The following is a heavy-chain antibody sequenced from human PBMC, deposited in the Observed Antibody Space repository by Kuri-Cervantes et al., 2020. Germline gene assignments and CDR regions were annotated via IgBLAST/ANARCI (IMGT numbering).Heavy chain of an antibody. D-gene: IGHD2-2*02. CDR2: LSGSGGTT. J-gene: IGHJ6*02. Sequence: LSLTCAASDFTFSTYAMSWVRQAPGKGLEWVSTLSGSGGTTYYADSVKGRFTISRDNSKNTLYLQMNSLKAEDTAVYYCARVYQPLLYTYYYYGMDVWGQGTTVTVSS. CDR3: ARVYQPLLYTYYYYGMDV. CDR1: DFTFSTYA. V-gene: IGHV3-23*01.